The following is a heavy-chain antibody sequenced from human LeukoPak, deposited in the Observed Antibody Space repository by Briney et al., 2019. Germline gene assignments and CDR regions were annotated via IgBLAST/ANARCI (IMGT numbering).Heavy chain of an antibody. V-gene: IGHV3-21*01. CDR2: ISSSSSYI. D-gene: IGHD6-19*01. CDR1: GFTLSSSS. J-gene: IGHJ4*02. Sequence: GGSLRLSCAASGFTLSSSSMNGVRQAPGKGLEWVSSISSSSSYIYYADSLKGRFTISRDNAKNSLYLQMDSLRAEDTAVYYCARQQWLDGAYYFDYWGEGTLVTVSS. CDR3: ARQQWLDGAYYFDY.